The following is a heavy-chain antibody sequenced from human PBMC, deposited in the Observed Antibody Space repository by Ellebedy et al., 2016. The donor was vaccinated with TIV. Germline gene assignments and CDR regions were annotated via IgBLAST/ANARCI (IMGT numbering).Heavy chain of an antibody. Sequence: AASVKVSCKVSGYTLTEFSIHWVRQAPGRGLEWMGGFDPEDGEIVYAQHFQGRVTMTEDISTDTAYMALSSLRSEDTAVYYCATDGSVIRTFGGVSYNAFDIWGQGTTVTVSS. CDR1: GYTLTEFS. CDR2: FDPEDGEI. D-gene: IGHD3-16*01. J-gene: IGHJ3*02. V-gene: IGHV1-24*01. CDR3: ATDGSVIRTFGGVSYNAFDI.